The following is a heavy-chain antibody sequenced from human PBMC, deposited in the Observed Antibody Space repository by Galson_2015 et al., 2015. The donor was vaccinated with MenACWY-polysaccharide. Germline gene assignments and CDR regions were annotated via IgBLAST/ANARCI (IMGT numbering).Heavy chain of an antibody. V-gene: IGHV3-21*01. J-gene: IGHJ4*02. CDR3: ARDSYGDYHFDY. D-gene: IGHD4-17*01. Sequence: SLRLSCAASGLTFSSYSMNWVRQAPGKGLEWVSSISSSSSYIYYADSVKGRFTISRDNAKNSLYLQMNSLRAEDTAVYYCARDSYGDYHFDYWGQGTLVTVSS. CDR2: ISSSSSYI. CDR1: GLTFSSYS.